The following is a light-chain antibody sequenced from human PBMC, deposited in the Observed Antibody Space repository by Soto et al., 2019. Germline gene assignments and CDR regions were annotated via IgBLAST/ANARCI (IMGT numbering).Light chain of an antibody. Sequence: EIVLTQSPATLSLSPGERATLSCGASQSVTSSHLAWYQQKPGLAPRLLIYDASSRATGIPDRFSGSGSGTDFTLTISRLEPEDFAVYYCQQYGSSSTFGQGTKVDIK. CDR1: QSVTSSH. CDR3: QQYGSSST. CDR2: DAS. J-gene: IGKJ1*01. V-gene: IGKV3D-20*01.